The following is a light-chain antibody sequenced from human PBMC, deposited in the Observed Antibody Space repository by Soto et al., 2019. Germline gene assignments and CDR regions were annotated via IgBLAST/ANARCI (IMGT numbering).Light chain of an antibody. CDR2: DAS. J-gene: IGKJ1*01. CDR3: KQDTSYWT. V-gene: IGKV1-5*01. CDR1: QSISSW. Sequence: DIQMTQSPSTLSASVGDRVTITCRASQSISSWLAWYQQKPGKAPKLLIYDASSLESGVPSRFSGSGSGTEFTLTISSLQPDDFATYYCKQDTSYWTFGQGTKVAIK.